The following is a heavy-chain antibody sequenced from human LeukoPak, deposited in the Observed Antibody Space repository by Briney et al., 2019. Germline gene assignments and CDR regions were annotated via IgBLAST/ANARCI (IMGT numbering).Heavy chain of an antibody. CDR1: GGSISSYY. CDR2: IYYSGST. CDR3: ARGFRHSAVAGPY. V-gene: IGHV4-59*01. D-gene: IGHD6-19*01. J-gene: IGHJ4*02. Sequence: SETLSLTCTVSGGSISSYYWSWIRQPPGKGLEWIGFIYYSGSTNYNPSLKSRVTMSVDTSKNQFSLKLSSVTAADTAVYYCARGFRHSAVAGPYWGQGTLVTVSS.